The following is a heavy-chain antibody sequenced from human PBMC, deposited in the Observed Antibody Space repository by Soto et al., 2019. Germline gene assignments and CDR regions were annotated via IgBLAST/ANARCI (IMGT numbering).Heavy chain of an antibody. CDR1: GFTFSSYA. CDR3: AKNAYYYDSSGYYYLGYFDY. V-gene: IGHV3-23*01. CDR2: ISGSGGST. D-gene: IGHD3-22*01. Sequence: EVQLLEPGGGLVQPGGSLRLSCAASGFTFSSYAMSWVRQAPGKGLEWVSAISGSGGSTYYADSVKGRFTISRDNSKNTLYLQMNSLRAEDTAVYYCAKNAYYYDSSGYYYLGYFDYWGQGTLVTVSS. J-gene: IGHJ4*02.